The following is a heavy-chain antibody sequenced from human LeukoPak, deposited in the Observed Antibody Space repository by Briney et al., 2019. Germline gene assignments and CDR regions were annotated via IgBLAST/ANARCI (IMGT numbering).Heavy chain of an antibody. V-gene: IGHV4-39*01. CDR3: ARLRDDNGAWYYFDS. CDR2: LYYSGST. CDR1: GASIRNSTYY. Sequence: SETLSLTCTVSGASIRNSTYYWGWIRQPPGKGLEWIGSLYYSGSTYYSPSLENRVTISLDTSKNQLSLKLSSVTAADTAVYFCARLRDDNGAWYYFDSWGQGTLVTVSS. J-gene: IGHJ4*02. D-gene: IGHD2-8*01.